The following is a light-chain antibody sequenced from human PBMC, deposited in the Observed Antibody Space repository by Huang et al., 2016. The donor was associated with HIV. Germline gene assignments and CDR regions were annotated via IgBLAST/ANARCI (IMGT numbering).Light chain of an antibody. V-gene: IGKV1-33*01. CDR2: NAS. CDR3: QQYEKVPYT. CDR1: QGINNY. J-gene: IGKJ2*01. Sequence: DIQMTQSPSSLSASVGNRVTITCQASQGINNYLNWYQQRQGKIPNLLIYNASNLEVGVPSRFSGSGSGSDFSFTISRVQSEDLGIYYCQQYEKVPYTFGQGTSLQIK.